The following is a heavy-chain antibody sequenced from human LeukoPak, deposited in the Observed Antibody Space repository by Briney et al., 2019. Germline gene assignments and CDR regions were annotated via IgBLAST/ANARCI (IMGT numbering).Heavy chain of an antibody. V-gene: IGHV3-23*01. CDR2: ISSSGNNA. CDR1: GFTFRDAA. J-gene: IGHJ3*01. CDR3: AKDIQLST. Sequence: RGSLRLSCAVSGFTFRDAAMTWVRQAPGKGLEWVSLISSSGNNAYYADSVKGRFTISRDNSKNTLSLQMNSLRVEDTAIYYCAKDIQLSTWGLGTMVTVSS. D-gene: IGHD5-24*01.